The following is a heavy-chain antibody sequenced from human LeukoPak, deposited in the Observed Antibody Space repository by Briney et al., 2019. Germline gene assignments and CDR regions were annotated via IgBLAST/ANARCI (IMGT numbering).Heavy chain of an antibody. CDR1: GFTFSSYG. V-gene: IGHV3-21*01. Sequence: GGSLRLSCAASGFTFSSYGMHWVRQAPGKGLEWVSSIYSTTTYIYYADSVKGRFTISRDNAKNSLYLQMNSLRAEDTAVYYCARDQFIHAFDIWGQGTMVTVSS. CDR2: IYSTTTYI. CDR3: ARDQFIHAFDI. D-gene: IGHD5-24*01. J-gene: IGHJ3*02.